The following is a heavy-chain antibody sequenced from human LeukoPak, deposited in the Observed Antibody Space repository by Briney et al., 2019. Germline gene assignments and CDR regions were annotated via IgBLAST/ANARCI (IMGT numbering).Heavy chain of an antibody. D-gene: IGHD4-23*01. Sequence: ASVKVSCKTSGYIFSDYYVHWVRQAPGQWLEWMGWINPNNGGTNFAQKFQGWVTLTRDMSINTAYMELSRLKSDDTAVYHCARGAVVTSLDYWGQGTLITVSS. CDR2: INPNNGGT. CDR1: GYIFSDYY. V-gene: IGHV1-2*04. CDR3: ARGAVVTSLDY. J-gene: IGHJ4*02.